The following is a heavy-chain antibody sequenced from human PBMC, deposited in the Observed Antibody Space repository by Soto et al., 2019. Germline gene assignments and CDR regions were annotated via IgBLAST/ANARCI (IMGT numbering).Heavy chain of an antibody. CDR3: GRQPGHCGTTTCFGYYCVVV. D-gene: IGHD2-2*01. CDR1: GGSISSSSYS. V-gene: IGHV4-39*01. J-gene: IGHJ6*02. Sequence: SETLSPTCSVSGGSISSSSYSWGWIRQPPGKGLEWIATIYNSRSTHYNPSLEGRVAISADTPNNQLSLRLSSVTAADTAVYYCGRQPGHCGTTTCFGYYCVVVWGQGITVT. CDR2: IYNSRST.